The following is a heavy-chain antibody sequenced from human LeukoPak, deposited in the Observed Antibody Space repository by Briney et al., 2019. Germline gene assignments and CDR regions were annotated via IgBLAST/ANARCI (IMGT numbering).Heavy chain of an antibody. Sequence: GALVKVSCKASGYTFTSYYMHWVRQAPGQGLEWMGIINPSGGSTSYAQKFQGRVTMTRDMSTSTVYMELSSLRSEDTAVYYCARDYDFWSGLTVRGAFDIWGQGTMVTVSS. CDR2: INPSGGST. D-gene: IGHD3-3*01. J-gene: IGHJ3*02. CDR1: GYTFTSYY. V-gene: IGHV1-46*01. CDR3: ARDYDFWSGLTVRGAFDI.